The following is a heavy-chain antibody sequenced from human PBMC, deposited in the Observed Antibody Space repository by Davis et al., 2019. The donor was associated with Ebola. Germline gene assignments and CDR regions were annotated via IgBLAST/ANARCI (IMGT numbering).Heavy chain of an antibody. CDR1: GGSISSSNW. CDR2: IYHSGST. Sequence: SETLSLTCAVSGGSISSSNWWSWVRQPPGEGLEWIGEIYHSGSTNYNPSLKSRVTISVDKSKNQFSLKLSSVTAADTAVYYCARGRLGDYTNYWYFDLWGRGTLVTVSS. CDR3: ARGRLGDYTNYWYFDL. J-gene: IGHJ2*01. V-gene: IGHV4-4*02. D-gene: IGHD4-11*01.